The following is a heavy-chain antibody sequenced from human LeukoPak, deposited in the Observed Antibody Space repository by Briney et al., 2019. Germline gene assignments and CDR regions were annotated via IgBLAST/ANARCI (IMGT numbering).Heavy chain of an antibody. V-gene: IGHV3-15*01. CDR1: GFTFGKAW. CDR2: IKSKTDGGTT. CDR3: TTGGYGGQFDY. D-gene: IGHD5-12*01. J-gene: IGHJ4*02. Sequence: PGGSLRLSCAASGFTFGKAWMSWVRQAPGKGLEWVGRIKSKTDGGTTDYAAPVKGRFTISRDDSKNTLYLQMHSLKTEDTAVYYCTTGGYGGQFDYWGQGTLVTVSS.